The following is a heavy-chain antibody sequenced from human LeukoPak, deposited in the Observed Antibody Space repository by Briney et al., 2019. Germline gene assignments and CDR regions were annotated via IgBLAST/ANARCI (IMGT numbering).Heavy chain of an antibody. V-gene: IGHV3-23*01. CDR3: AKAGRGGAITMVRGVKGDYYYMDV. Sequence: GGSLRLSCAASGFTFSSYGMSWVRQTPGKGLEWVSGISGSGGRTYYADSVKGRFTISRDNSKNTLYLQMNGLRAEDTAVYYCAKAGRGGAITMVRGVKGDYYYMDVWGKGTTATISS. CDR2: ISGSGGRT. D-gene: IGHD3-10*01. J-gene: IGHJ6*03. CDR1: GFTFSSYG.